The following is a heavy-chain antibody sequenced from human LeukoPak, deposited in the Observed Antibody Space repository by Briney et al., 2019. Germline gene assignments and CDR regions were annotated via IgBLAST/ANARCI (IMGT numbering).Heavy chain of an antibody. D-gene: IGHD1-26*01. Sequence: GGSLRLSCAASGFTFSSSAMSWVRQAPGKGLEWVSAISGSGGSTYYADSVKGRFTISRDNSKNTLQMNSLRAEDTAVYYCAKGGAWELRPFDYWGQGTLVTVSS. J-gene: IGHJ4*02. CDR2: ISGSGGST. CDR1: GFTFSSSA. V-gene: IGHV3-23*01. CDR3: AKGGAWELRPFDY.